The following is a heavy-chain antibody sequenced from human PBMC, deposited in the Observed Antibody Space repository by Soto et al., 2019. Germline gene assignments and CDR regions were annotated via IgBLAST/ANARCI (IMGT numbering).Heavy chain of an antibody. D-gene: IGHD3-10*01. CDR1: GFIFKMYW. V-gene: IGHV3-74*01. J-gene: IGHJ4*02. CDR3: TRGPRPISTGTGAY. Sequence: GGSLRLSCAASGFIFKMYWMHWVRQSPGEGLVWISRIYNDGTYSDYADSVRGRFTISRDNVNDTLYLQMNNLRAEDSGLYYCTRGPRPISTGTGAYWGQGTQVTVSS. CDR2: IYNDGTYS.